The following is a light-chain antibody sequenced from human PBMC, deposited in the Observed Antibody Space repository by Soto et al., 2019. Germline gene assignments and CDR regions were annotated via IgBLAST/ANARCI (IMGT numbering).Light chain of an antibody. CDR3: QQSYSTVYT. CDR1: QSINTS. J-gene: IGKJ2*01. V-gene: IGKV1-39*01. Sequence: EIQMTQSPSSLSASVGDRVTITCRASQSINTSLNWYQQEPGKAPNLLIFAASTLQSGATSRFSGSGSGTDFTVTITSLQPEDFATYSCQQSYSTVYTSGQGTKLEIK. CDR2: AAS.